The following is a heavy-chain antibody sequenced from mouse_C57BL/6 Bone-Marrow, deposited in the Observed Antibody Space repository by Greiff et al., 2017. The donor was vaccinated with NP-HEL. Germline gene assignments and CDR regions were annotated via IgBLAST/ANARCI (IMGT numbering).Heavy chain of an antibody. J-gene: IGHJ3*01. D-gene: IGHD2-4*01. CDR3: TPYYDYDSAWFAY. Sequence: EVQLQQPGAELVKPGASVKLSCKASGYTFTSYWMHWVKQRPEQGLEWIGWIDPENGDTEYASKFQGKATITADTSSNTAYLQLSSLTSEDTAVYYCTPYYDYDSAWFAYWGQGTLVTVSA. CDR2: IDPENGDT. CDR1: GYTFTSYW. V-gene: IGHV14-4*01.